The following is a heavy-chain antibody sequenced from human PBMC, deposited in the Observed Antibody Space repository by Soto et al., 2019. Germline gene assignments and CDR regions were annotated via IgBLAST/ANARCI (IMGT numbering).Heavy chain of an antibody. CDR1: GFSFSSYA. Sequence: EVQLLESGGSLVQPGGSLRLSCAASGFSFSSYAMGWVRQAPGKGLEWVSAISGSGCATYYADPVKGRFTISRDNSKDTLYLQMNSLRAGDTAVYYCSKDIKGTGTKVIYDCWGQGSLVTVSS. D-gene: IGHD1-7*01. J-gene: IGHJ4*02. V-gene: IGHV3-23*01. CDR2: ISGSGCAT. CDR3: SKDIKGTGTKVIYDC.